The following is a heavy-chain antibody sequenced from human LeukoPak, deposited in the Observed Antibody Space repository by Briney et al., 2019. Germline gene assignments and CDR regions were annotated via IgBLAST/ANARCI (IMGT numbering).Heavy chain of an antibody. J-gene: IGHJ4*02. D-gene: IGHD1-26*01. CDR3: ASGYSGSYDFDY. Sequence: SETLSLTCTVSGGSISGYYWSWIRQPPGKGLEWIGYIYYSGSTNYNPSLKSRVTISVDTSKTQFSLKLSSVTAADTAVYYCASGYSGSYDFDYWGQGTLVTVSS. CDR2: IYYSGST. V-gene: IGHV4-59*01. CDR1: GGSISGYY.